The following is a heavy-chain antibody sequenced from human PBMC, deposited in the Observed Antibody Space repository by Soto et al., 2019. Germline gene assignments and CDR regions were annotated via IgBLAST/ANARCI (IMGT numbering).Heavy chain of an antibody. Sequence: GESLKISCNGSGYSFTSYWISWVRQMPGKGLEWMGRIDPSDSYTNYSPSFQGHVTISADKSISTAYLQWSSLKASDTAMYYCARLSGSSGWNDAFDIWGQGTMVTVSS. CDR3: ARLSGSSGWNDAFDI. CDR2: IDPSDSYT. CDR1: GYSFTSYW. D-gene: IGHD6-19*01. V-gene: IGHV5-10-1*01. J-gene: IGHJ3*02.